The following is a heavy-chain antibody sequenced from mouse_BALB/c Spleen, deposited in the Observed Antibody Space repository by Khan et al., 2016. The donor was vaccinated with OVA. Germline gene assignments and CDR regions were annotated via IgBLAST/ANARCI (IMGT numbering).Heavy chain of an antibody. D-gene: IGHD1-2*01. CDR2: INPRSSYT. V-gene: IGHV1-4*01. CDR3: ARRTAGYAIEY. Sequence: VQLQESGAELARPWASVKMSCKASGYTFTSNTMHWVKQRPGQGLEWIGYINPRSSYTNYNQKFKDKATLTADKSSSTAYMQLSSLTFEDSAVNYCARRTAGYAIEYRAQGNSLT. CDR1: GYTFTSNT. J-gene: IGHJ4*01.